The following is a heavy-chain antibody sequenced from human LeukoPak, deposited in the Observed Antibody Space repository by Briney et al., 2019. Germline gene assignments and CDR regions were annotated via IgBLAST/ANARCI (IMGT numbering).Heavy chain of an antibody. Sequence: GGSLRLSCAASGFTFSSYWMSWVRQAPGKGLEWVANIKKDGSEKYYVDSVKGRFTISRDNAKTSLYLQMNSLRAEDTAMYYCARDLGSYSSGWYMGFDSWGQGTLVTVSS. J-gene: IGHJ4*02. CDR3: ARDLGSYSSGWYMGFDS. D-gene: IGHD6-19*01. CDR2: IKKDGSEK. CDR1: GFTFSSYW. V-gene: IGHV3-7*01.